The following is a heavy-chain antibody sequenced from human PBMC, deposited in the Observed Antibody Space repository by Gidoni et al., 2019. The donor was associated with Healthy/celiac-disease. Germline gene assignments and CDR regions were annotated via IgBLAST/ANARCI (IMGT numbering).Heavy chain of an antibody. J-gene: IGHJ4*02. V-gene: IGHV3-48*03. CDR2: ISSSGSTI. D-gene: IGHD3-22*01. CDR1: GFTFSSYE. Sequence: EVQLLESGGGLVQPGGSLRLSCAASGFTFSSYEMNWVRQAPGKGLEWVSYISSSGSTIYYADSVKGRFTISRDNAKNSLYLQMNSLRAEDTAVYYCARGDYYDSSPSDYWGQGTLVTVSS. CDR3: ARGDYYDSSPSDY.